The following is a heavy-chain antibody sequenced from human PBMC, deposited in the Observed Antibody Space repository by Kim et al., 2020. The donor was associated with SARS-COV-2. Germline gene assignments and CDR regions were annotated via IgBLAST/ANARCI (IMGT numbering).Heavy chain of an antibody. Sequence: YYSTSLKTRLTISKDTSKNQVVLTMTNMDPVDTATYYCARIRSSWKIFDYWGQGTLVTVSS. V-gene: IGHV2-70*01. D-gene: IGHD6-13*01. J-gene: IGHJ4*02. CDR3: ARIRSSWKIFDY.